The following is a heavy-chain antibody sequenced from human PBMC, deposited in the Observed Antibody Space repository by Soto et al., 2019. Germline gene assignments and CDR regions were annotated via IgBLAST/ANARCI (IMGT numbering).Heavy chain of an antibody. V-gene: IGHV4-4*07. Sequence: SETLSLTCTVSGGSISSYHWNWIRQPAGKGLEWIGCIYSSGTTKYNPSLKSRVTMSVDTSKKQFSLKVSSVTAADTAVYYCAREDTKVDFYYGMDVWCQGTTVTVSS. CDR1: GGSISSYH. CDR2: IYSSGTT. D-gene: IGHD2-2*01. J-gene: IGHJ6*02. CDR3: AREDTKVDFYYGMDV.